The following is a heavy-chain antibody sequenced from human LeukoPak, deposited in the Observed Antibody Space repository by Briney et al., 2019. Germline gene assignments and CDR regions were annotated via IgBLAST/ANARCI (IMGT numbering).Heavy chain of an antibody. D-gene: IGHD3-3*01. CDR1: GGSISNGSYY. V-gene: IGHV4-39*01. CDR3: ARLQINYDFWSGYYTPHDAFDI. J-gene: IGHJ3*02. CDR2: IYFSGST. Sequence: PSETLSLTXTVSGGSISNGSYYWGWIRQPPGKGLEWIGSIYFSGSTYYNPSLKRRATISVDTAKNQFSLKLSSVTAADTAVYYCARLQINYDFWSGYYTPHDAFDIWGQGTMVTVSS.